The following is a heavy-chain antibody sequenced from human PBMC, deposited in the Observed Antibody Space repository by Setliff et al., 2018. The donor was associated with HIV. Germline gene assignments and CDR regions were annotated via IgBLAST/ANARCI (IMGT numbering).Heavy chain of an antibody. V-gene: IGHV3-43*01. CDR1: GFNFNDYT. CDR2: ISWDRYTT. J-gene: IGHJ4*02. CDR3: ARGITGTPLSY. D-gene: IGHD1-20*01. Sequence: GGSLRLSCAASGFNFNDYTMHWVRQGPGKTLEWVSLISWDRYTTNYADSVKGRFTISRDNSKDSLYLQMNSLRIEDTALYYCARGITGTPLSYWGQGTLVTVSS.